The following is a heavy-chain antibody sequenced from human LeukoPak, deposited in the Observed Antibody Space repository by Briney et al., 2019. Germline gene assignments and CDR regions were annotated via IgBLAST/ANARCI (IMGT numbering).Heavy chain of an antibody. V-gene: IGHV1-69*13. J-gene: IGHJ5*02. Sequence: ASVKVSCKASGYTFTSYGISWVRQAPGQGLEWMGGIIPIFGTANYAQKFQGRVTITADESTSTAYMELSSLRSGDTAVYYCASIMKELFSGSYYPWGQGTLVTVSS. CDR3: ASIMKELFSGSYYP. CDR1: GYTFTSYG. CDR2: IIPIFGTA. D-gene: IGHD1-26*01.